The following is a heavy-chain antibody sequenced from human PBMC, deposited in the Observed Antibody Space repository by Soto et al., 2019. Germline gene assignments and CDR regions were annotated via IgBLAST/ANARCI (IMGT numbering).Heavy chain of an antibody. D-gene: IGHD4-4*01. V-gene: IGHV3-30-3*01. CDR3: ARDLLQYPRQNWYFDL. CDR1: GFTFSSYA. CDR2: ISYDGSNK. J-gene: IGHJ2*01. Sequence: QVQLVESGGGVVQPGRSLRLSCAASGFTFSSYAMHWVRQAPGKGLEWVAVISYDGSNKYYADSVKGRFTISRDNSKNTLYLQMNSLRDEDTAVYYCARDLLQYPRQNWYFDLWGRGTLVTVSS.